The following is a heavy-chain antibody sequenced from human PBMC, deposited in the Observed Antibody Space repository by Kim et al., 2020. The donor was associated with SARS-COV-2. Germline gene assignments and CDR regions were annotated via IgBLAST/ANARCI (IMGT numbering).Heavy chain of an antibody. V-gene: IGHV3-11*03. CDR3: VRRGTSWYSQIDY. Sequence: YADSVKGRFTISRDNAGNSLYLQMNTLRAEDTAVYYCVRRGTSWYSQIDYWGQGTLVTVSS. D-gene: IGHD6-13*01. J-gene: IGHJ4*02.